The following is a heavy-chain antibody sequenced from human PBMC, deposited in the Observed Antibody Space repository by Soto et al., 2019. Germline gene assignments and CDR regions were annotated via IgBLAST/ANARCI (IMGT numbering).Heavy chain of an antibody. CDR3: ARGDSTDCSNGVCSFFYNHDMDV. D-gene: IGHD2-8*01. V-gene: IGHV1-2*04. Sequence: ASVKVSCKASGYSFTDYHIHWVRQALGQGLEWLGRINPKSGGTSTAQKFQGWVTMTTDTSISTASMELTRLTSDDTAIYYCARGDSTDCSNGVCSFFYNHDMDVWG. CDR2: INPKSGGT. CDR1: GYSFTDYH. J-gene: IGHJ6*02.